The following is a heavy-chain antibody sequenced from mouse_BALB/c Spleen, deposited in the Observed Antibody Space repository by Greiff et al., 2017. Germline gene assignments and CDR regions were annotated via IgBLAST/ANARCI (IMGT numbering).Heavy chain of an antibody. Sequence: QVQLKQSGAELMKPGASVKISCKATGYTFSSYWIEWVKQRPGHGLEWIGEILPGSGSTNYNEKFKGKATFTADTSSNTAYMQLSSLTSEDSAVYYCARGGLLRGYYAMDYWGQGTSVTVSS. CDR2: ILPGSGST. CDR1: GYTFSSYW. V-gene: IGHV1-9*01. D-gene: IGHD1-1*01. J-gene: IGHJ4*01. CDR3: ARGGLLRGYYAMDY.